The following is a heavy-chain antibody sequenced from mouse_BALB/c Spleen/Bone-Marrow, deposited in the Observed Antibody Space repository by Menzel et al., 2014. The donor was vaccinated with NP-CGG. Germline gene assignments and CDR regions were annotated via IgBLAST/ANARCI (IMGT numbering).Heavy chain of an antibody. CDR2: IHFSGYT. CDR3: TRETTVGADFDY. Sequence: EVKLMESGPDLVKPSQSLSLICTVTGYSIISGHGWHWFRQFPGTRLQWMGYIHFSGYTAYNPSLKSRISITRDTSKNHFFLQLNAVTTEDTGTYYGTRETTVGADFDYWGQGTPRAVSS. D-gene: IGHD1-1*01. CDR1: GYSIISGHG. J-gene: IGHJ2*01. V-gene: IGHV3-1*02.